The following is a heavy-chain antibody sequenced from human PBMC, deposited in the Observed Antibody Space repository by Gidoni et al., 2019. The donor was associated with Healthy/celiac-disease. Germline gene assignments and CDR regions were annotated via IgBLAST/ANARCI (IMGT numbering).Heavy chain of an antibody. V-gene: IGHV3-23*01. Sequence: EVKLLESGGGLVQPGGSLRLSCAASGFPFSSYAMSWVRQAPGNGLEWVSAISGSGGSTYYADSVKGRFTISRDNSKNTLYLQMNSLRAEDTAVYYCAKEGAVAGPGFDYWGQGTLVTVSS. CDR1: GFPFSSYA. CDR2: ISGSGGST. J-gene: IGHJ4*02. D-gene: IGHD6-19*01. CDR3: AKEGAVAGPGFDY.